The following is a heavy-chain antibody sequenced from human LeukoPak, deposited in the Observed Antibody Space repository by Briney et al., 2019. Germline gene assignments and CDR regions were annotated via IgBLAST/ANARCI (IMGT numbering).Heavy chain of an antibody. Sequence: ASVKVSCKASGGSFSSYAISWVRQAPGQGLGWVGGIIPIFGTANYAQKFQSRITITAHESTSTAYMELSSLRSEDTAVEYCARWHCSGGICYYFDYWGQGTLVTVSS. J-gene: IGHJ4*02. CDR1: GGSFSSYA. V-gene: IGHV1-69*13. CDR3: ARWHCSGGICYYFDY. D-gene: IGHD2-15*01. CDR2: IIPIFGTA.